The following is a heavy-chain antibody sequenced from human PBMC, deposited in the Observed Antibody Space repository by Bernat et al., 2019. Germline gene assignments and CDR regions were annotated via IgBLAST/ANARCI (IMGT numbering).Heavy chain of an antibody. CDR2: IWYDGSNK. CDR1: GFTFSSYG. CDR3: ARDHIVVVPAAIGDDAFDI. V-gene: IGHV3-33*01. Sequence: QVQLVESGGGVVQPGRSLRLSCAASGFTFSSYGMHWVRQAPGKGLEWVAVIWYDGSNKYYADSVKGRFTISRDNPKNTLYLQMNSLRAEDTAVYYCARDHIVVVPAAIGDDAFDIWGQGTMVTVSS. J-gene: IGHJ3*02. D-gene: IGHD2-2*01.